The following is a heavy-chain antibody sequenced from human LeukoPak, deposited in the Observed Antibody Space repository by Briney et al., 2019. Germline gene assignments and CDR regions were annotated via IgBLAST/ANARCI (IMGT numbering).Heavy chain of an antibody. CDR2: INHSGST. Sequence: SETLSLTCAVYGGSFSGYYWSWIRQPPGKGLEWIGEINHSGSTNYNPSLKSRVTISVDTSKNQFFLKLSSVTAADTAVYYCARVLLIGVVNIANWFDPWGQGTLVTVSS. CDR3: ARVLLIGVVNIANWFDP. CDR1: GGSFSGYY. J-gene: IGHJ5*02. D-gene: IGHD3-3*01. V-gene: IGHV4-34*01.